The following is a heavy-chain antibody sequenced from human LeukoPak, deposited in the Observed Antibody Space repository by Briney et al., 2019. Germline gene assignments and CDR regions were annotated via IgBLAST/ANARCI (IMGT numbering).Heavy chain of an antibody. J-gene: IGHJ6*03. D-gene: IGHD3-16*01. CDR1: GFTFSSYS. CDR2: ISSSGSTI. CDR3: ARVRYHIIPGGVDYYYYMDV. V-gene: IGHV3-48*04. Sequence: GGSLRLSCAASGFTFSSYSMNWVRQAPGKGLEWVSYISSSGSTIYYADFVKGRFTISRDNAKNSLYLQMNSLRAEDTAVYYCARVRYHIIPGGVDYYYYMDVWGKGTTVTVSS.